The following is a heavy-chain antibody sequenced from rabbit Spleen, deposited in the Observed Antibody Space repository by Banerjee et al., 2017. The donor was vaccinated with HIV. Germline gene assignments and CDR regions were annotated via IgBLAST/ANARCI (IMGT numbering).Heavy chain of an antibody. CDR2: IGVGSNGNT. V-gene: IGHV1S45*01. Sequence: EQLEESGGGLVKPEGSLTLTCKASGVSLNDKDVMCWVRQAPGKGLEWIACIGVGSNGNTHYATWVKGRFTISRTSSTTVTLQMTSLTAADTATYFCARGTYGVGGADLWGPGTLVTVS. J-gene: IGHJ6*01. CDR1: GVSLNDKDV. D-gene: IGHD2-1*01. CDR3: ARGTYGVGGADL.